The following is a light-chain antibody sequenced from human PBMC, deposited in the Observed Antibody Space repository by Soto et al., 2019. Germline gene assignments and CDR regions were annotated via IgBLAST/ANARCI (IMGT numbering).Light chain of an antibody. CDR2: YDS. CDR1: NIGSKA. V-gene: IGLV3-21*04. Sequence: SSELTQPPSVSVAPGKTARVTCGGSNIGSKAVHWYQQKPGQAPVLVIYYDSDRPSGIPERFSGSNSGNTATLTISRVEAGDEADYYCQVWDSNSDHQVFGGGTKVTVL. J-gene: IGLJ2*01. CDR3: QVWDSNSDHQV.